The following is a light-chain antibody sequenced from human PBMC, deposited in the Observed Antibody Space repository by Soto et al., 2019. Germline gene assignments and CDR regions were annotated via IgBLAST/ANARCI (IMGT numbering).Light chain of an antibody. CDR1: QIVRSTY. CDR2: DAS. J-gene: IGKJ1*01. CDR3: QHYGNSLWT. Sequence: VLTQSPGTLSLSPGESATLSCRASQIVRSTYLAWFQQKPGQAPRLLIYDASSRATDIPDRFSGSGSGTEFTLTISGLDPEDFAAYYCQHYGNSLWTFGQGTRVIFK. V-gene: IGKV3-20*01.